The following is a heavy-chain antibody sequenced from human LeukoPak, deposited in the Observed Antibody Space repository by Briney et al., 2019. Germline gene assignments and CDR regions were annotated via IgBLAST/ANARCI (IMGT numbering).Heavy chain of an antibody. Sequence: SETLSLTCAVSGGSISSGGYSWRWIRQPPGKGLEWIGCIYQSGTTYYNPSLKSRVTILVDRSKNQFSLKLSSVTAADTAVYYCARAYYYDSRGYYVYYFDYWGQGTLVTVSS. CDR2: IYQSGTT. D-gene: IGHD3-22*01. CDR3: ARAYYYDSRGYYVYYFDY. V-gene: IGHV4-30-2*01. J-gene: IGHJ4*02. CDR1: GGSISSGGYS.